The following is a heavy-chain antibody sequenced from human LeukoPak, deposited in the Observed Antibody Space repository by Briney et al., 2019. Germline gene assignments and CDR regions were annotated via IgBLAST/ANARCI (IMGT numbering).Heavy chain of an antibody. J-gene: IGHJ4*02. CDR3: ATVVNRFLEWPYDY. D-gene: IGHD3-3*01. CDR1: GYTLTELS. CDR2: FDPEDGET. Sequence: ASVKASCKVSGYTLTELSMHWVRQAPGKGLEWVGGFDPEDGETIYAQKFQGRVTMTEDTSTDTAYMELSSLRSEDTAVYYCATVVNRFLEWPYDYWGQGTLVTVSS. V-gene: IGHV1-24*01.